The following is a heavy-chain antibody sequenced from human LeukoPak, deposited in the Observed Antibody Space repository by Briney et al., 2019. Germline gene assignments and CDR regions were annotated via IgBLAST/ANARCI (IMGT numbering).Heavy chain of an antibody. V-gene: IGHV3-13*01. CDR1: GFTFSSYD. D-gene: IGHD6-13*01. Sequence: PGGSLRLSCAASGFTFSSYDMHWVRQATGKGLEWVSAMGTAGDTYCPGSVKGRFTISRENAKNSLYLQMNSLRAGDTAVYYCARARVAAAGFYYYYGMDVWGQGTTVTVSS. CDR3: ARARVAAAGFYYYYGMDV. CDR2: MGTAGDT. J-gene: IGHJ6*02.